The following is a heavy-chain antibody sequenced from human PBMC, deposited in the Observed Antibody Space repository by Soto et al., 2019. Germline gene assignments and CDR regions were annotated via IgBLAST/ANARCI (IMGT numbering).Heavy chain of an antibody. Sequence: QVQMQESGPGQVKPSQTLSLTCTASGGSFSSGDYYWSWIRQHPGKGQEGIGYIYSSGSTYYNPSLQSRLTLTVDTSKNQSSLELSSVTAADTAVYYCASGTANWNIWYDFDYWGQGTMVTVSS. CDR2: IYSSGST. D-gene: IGHD1-20*01. CDR3: ASGTANWNIWYDFDY. CDR1: GGSFSSGDYY. V-gene: IGHV4-31*03. J-gene: IGHJ4*02.